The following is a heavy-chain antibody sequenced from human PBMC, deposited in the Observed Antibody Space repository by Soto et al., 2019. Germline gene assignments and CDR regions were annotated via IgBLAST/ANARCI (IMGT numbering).Heavy chain of an antibody. CDR3: ARDKITGLFDY. CDR1: GGSFSGYY. V-gene: IGHV4-34*01. CDR2: INHSGST. Sequence: QVQLQQWGAGLLKPSETLSLTCAVYGGSFSGYYWTWIRQPPGTGLEWIGEINHSGSTNYNPSLKSRATISVDTSKTQFSLKLTSVTAADPAVYYGARDKITGLFDYWGQGTLVTVSS. D-gene: IGHD2-8*02. J-gene: IGHJ4*02.